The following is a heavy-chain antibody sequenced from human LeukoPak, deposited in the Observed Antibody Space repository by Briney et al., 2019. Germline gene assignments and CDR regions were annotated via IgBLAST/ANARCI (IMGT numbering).Heavy chain of an antibody. V-gene: IGHV1-18*01. D-gene: IGHD2/OR15-2a*01. CDR1: GNSFNTYG. CDR3: ARAPRCNTDSCNSWFDP. CDR2: INVNK. J-gene: IGHJ5*02. Sequence: ASVKVSCKTSGNSFNTYGITWVRQAPGLGLEWMGWINVNKKYAQKFQGRVTMTTDTSTSTAYMELGSLRSDDTAVYYCARAPRCNTDSCNSWFDPWGQGTLVTVSS.